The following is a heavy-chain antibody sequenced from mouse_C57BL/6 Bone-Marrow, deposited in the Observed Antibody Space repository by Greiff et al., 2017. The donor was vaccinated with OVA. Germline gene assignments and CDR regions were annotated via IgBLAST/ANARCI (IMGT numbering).Heavy chain of an antibody. J-gene: IGHJ2*01. CDR1: GYTFTSYG. Sequence: LQESGAELARPGASVKLSCKASGYTFTSYGISWVKQRTGQGLEWIGEIYPRSGNTYYNEKFKGKATLTADKSSSTAYMELRSLTSEDSAVYFCARWGGRIFDYWGQGTTLTVSS. V-gene: IGHV1-81*01. CDR2: IYPRSGNT. CDR3: ARWGGRIFDY. D-gene: IGHD1-1*02.